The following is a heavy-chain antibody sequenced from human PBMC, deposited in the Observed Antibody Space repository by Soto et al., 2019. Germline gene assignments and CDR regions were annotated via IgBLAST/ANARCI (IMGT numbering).Heavy chain of an antibody. CDR2: ISWNSGSI. Sequence: EVQLVESGGGLVQPGRSLRLSCAASGFTFDDYAMHWVRQAPGKGLEWVSGISWNSGSIGYADSVKGRFTISRDNAKNSLYLQMNSLRAEDTALYYCAKDTVSTMVRGVIPTYYFDYWGQGTLVTVSS. D-gene: IGHD3-10*01. V-gene: IGHV3-9*01. J-gene: IGHJ4*02. CDR3: AKDTVSTMVRGVIPTYYFDY. CDR1: GFTFDDYA.